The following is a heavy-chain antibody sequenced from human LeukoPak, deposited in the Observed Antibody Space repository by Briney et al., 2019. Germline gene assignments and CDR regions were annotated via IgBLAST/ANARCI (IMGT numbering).Heavy chain of an antibody. CDR2: ISYDGSNK. J-gene: IGHJ6*02. D-gene: IGHD6-6*01. CDR1: GFTFSSYA. V-gene: IGHV3-30*04. Sequence: GGSLRLSCAASGFTFSSYAMHWVRQAPGKGLEWVAVISYDGSNKYYADSVKGRFTISRDNSKNTLYLQMNSLRAEDTAVYYCARVPYSSSPRLHYYYGMDVWGQGTTVTVSS. CDR3: ARVPYSSSPRLHYYYGMDV.